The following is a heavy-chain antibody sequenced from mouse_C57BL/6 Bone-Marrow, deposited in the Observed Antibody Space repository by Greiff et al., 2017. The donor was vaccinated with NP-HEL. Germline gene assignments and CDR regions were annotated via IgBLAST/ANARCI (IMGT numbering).Heavy chain of an antibody. CDR3: TPAWFAY. CDR1: GFTFSDAW. CDR2: IRNKANNHAT. Sequence: EVKLQESGGGLVQPGGSMKLSCAASGFTFSDAWMDWVRQSPEKGLEWVADIRNKANNHATYYAESVKGRFTISRDDSKSSVYLQMNSLRAKDTGIYYCTPAWFAYWGQGTLVTVSA. V-gene: IGHV6-6*01. J-gene: IGHJ3*01.